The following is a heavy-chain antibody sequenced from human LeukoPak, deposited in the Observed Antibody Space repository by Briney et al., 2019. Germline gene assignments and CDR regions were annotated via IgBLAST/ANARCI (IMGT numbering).Heavy chain of an antibody. CDR3: AREMGATDWFDP. Sequence: GSLRLSCAASAFTFSSYSMNWVRQAPGKGLEWIGSIYHSGSTYYNPSLKSRVTISVDTSKNQFSLKLSSVTAADTAVYYCAREMGATDWFDPWGQGTLVTVSS. V-gene: IGHV4-38-2*02. CDR1: AFTFSSYS. D-gene: IGHD1-26*01. CDR2: IYHSGST. J-gene: IGHJ5*02.